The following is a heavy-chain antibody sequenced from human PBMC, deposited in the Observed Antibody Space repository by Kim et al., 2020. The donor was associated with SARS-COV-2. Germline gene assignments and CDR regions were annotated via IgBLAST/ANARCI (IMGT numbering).Heavy chain of an antibody. CDR3: ARSTRGVFDY. V-gene: IGHV6-1*01. J-gene: IGHJ4*02. D-gene: IGHD5-12*01. CDR1: GASVSSNSVA. CDR2: TYFTSKWYN. Sequence: SQTLSLTCAISGASVSSNSVAWHWIRQSPSRGLEWLGKTYFTSKWYNDYAVSLKSRITINPDTSKNQFSLQLNSVTPEDTALYYCARSTRGVFDYWGQGTLATVSS.